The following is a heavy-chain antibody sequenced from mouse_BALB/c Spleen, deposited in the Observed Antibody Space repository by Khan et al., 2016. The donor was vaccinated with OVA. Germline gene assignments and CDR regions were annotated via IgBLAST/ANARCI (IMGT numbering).Heavy chain of an antibody. V-gene: IGHV5-9-3*01. D-gene: IGHD1-1*01. J-gene: IGHJ1*01. Sequence: EVHLVESGGDLVKPGGSLKLSCAASGFTFSGYALSWVRQTPEKRLEWVATISSGDSYTYYPDSVKVRFTISRDTAKNTLYWQLSSLRSEDTAMYYCARPPITTIVATSYWFFDVWGAGTTVTVSS. CDR2: ISSGDSYT. CDR1: GFTFSGYA. CDR3: ARPPITTIVATSYWFFDV.